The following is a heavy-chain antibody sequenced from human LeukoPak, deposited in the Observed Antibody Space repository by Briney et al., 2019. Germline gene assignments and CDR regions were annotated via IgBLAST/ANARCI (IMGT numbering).Heavy chain of an antibody. Sequence: ASVKVSCKASRYIFTSYYVHWVRQAPGQGLEWMGLINPSGGNTNYAQKFQGRVTMTRDTSTSTVYMELNNLRSEDTAVYYCAREVYGMDVWGQGTTVTVSS. V-gene: IGHV1-46*01. CDR1: RYIFTSYY. CDR3: AREVYGMDV. J-gene: IGHJ6*02. CDR2: INPSGGNT.